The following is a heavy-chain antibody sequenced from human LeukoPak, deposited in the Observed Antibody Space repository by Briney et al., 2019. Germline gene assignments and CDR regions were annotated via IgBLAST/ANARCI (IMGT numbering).Heavy chain of an antibody. CDR2: IYYSGST. D-gene: IGHD2-15*01. CDR1: GGSISSSY. V-gene: IGHV4-59*12. J-gene: IGHJ5*02. CDR3: ARGRGRGYCSGGSCPMFDP. Sequence: SETLSLTCTVSGGSISSSYWSWIRQPPGKGLEWIGYIYYSGSTNYNPSLKSRVAMSVDTSKNQFSLKLSSVTAADTAVYYCARGRGRGYCSGGSCPMFDPWGQGTLVTVSS.